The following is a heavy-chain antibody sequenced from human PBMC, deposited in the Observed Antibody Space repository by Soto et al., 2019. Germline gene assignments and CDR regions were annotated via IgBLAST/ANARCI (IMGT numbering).Heavy chain of an antibody. CDR1: GSAISSYY. Sequence: SETRSLTWTVAGSAISSYYWSWIGQPPGKGLEWIGYIFYSGSSNYRASLKSRVTISVDTSKNQFSLKLRSLTAADTAVYYCASGWFGELLPYYYGMDVWGRGTRVTVSS. D-gene: IGHD3-10*01. CDR3: ASGWFGELLPYYYGMDV. CDR2: IFYSGSS. V-gene: IGHV4-59*01. J-gene: IGHJ6*02.